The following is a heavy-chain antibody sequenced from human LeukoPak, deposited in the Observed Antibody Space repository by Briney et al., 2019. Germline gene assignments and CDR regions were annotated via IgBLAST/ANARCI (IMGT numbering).Heavy chain of an antibody. CDR2: ISYDGSNK. CDR3: ARGLRYFDWLFLQLDY. D-gene: IGHD3-9*01. Sequence: GGSLRLSCAASGFTFSSYAMHWVRQAPGKGLEWVAVISYDGSNKYYADSVKGRFTISRDNSKNTLYLQMNSLRAEDTAVYYCARGLRYFDWLFLQLDYWGQGTLVTVSS. CDR1: GFTFSSYA. J-gene: IGHJ4*02. V-gene: IGHV3-30-3*01.